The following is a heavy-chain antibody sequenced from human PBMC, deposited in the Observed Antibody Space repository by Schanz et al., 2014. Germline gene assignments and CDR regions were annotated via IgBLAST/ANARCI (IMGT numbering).Heavy chain of an antibody. CDR2: MYINSGST. V-gene: IGHV3-53*01. D-gene: IGHD5-12*01. CDR3: ARDGGRDGYNLAFDV. CDR1: GFTVNTNY. Sequence: EVQLVESGGCLIQPGGSLRLSCAVSGFTVNTNYMSWVRQAPGKGLEWISSMYINSGSTQYADSVKGRFIISRDSSKNTLFLHMNSLRAEDTAVYFCARDGGRDGYNLAFDVWGQGTLVTVSS. J-gene: IGHJ3*01.